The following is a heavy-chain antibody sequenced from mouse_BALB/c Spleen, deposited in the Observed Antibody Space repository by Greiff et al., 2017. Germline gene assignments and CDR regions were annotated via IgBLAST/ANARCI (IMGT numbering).Heavy chain of an antibody. Sequence: VQLQQSGPELVKPGASVKMSCKASGYTFTSYVMHWVKQKPGQGLEWIGYINPYNDGTKYNEKFKGKATLTSDKSSSTAYMELSSLTSEDSAVYYCALTTATYYFDYWGQGTTLTVSS. CDR1: GYTFTSYV. V-gene: IGHV1-14*01. D-gene: IGHD1-2*01. CDR3: ALTTATYYFDY. J-gene: IGHJ2*01. CDR2: INPYNDGT.